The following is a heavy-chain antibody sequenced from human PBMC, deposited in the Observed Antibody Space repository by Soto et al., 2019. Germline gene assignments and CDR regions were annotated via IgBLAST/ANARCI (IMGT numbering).Heavy chain of an antibody. V-gene: IGHV2-5*02. CDR2: IYWDDDK. Sequence: QITWKESGPTLVKPTQTLTLTCTFSGISLSTRGVGVGWIRQPPGKALEWLALIYWDDDKRYSPSLKSRLTNNKDTSTNQVFLTMTNMDPVDTSTYSCTHNGRMYASGSDSNWFDPWGQAILVTVSS. D-gene: IGHD3-10*01. J-gene: IGHJ5*02. CDR3: THNGRMYASGSDSNWFDP. CDR1: GISLSTRGVG.